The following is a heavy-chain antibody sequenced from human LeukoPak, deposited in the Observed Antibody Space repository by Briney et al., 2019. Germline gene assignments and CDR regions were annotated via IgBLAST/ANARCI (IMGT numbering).Heavy chain of an antibody. CDR3: ARRAGGYSHPYDY. Sequence: GGSLRLSCAASGFTFSSYWMHWVRQAPGKGLVWVSRINSDGSSTSYADSVKGRFTISRDNSKNTLYLQMNSLRAEDTAVYYCARRAGGYSHPYDYWGQGTLVTVSS. CDR1: GFTFSSYW. J-gene: IGHJ4*02. CDR2: INSDGSST. D-gene: IGHD4-23*01. V-gene: IGHV3-74*01.